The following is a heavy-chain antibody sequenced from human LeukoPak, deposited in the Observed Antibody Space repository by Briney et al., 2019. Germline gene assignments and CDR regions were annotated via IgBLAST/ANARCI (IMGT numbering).Heavy chain of an antibody. CDR2: IYHSGST. V-gene: IGHV4-30-2*01. D-gene: IGHD3-3*01. CDR1: GGSISSGGYY. CDR3: ARCKGITIFGVVINYYMDV. J-gene: IGHJ6*03. Sequence: SQTLSLTCTVSGGSISSGGYYWRWLRQPPGKGLEWIGYIYHSGSTYYNPSLKSRVTISVDRSKNQFSLKLSSVTAADTAVYYCARCKGITIFGVVINYYMDVWGKGTTVTVSS.